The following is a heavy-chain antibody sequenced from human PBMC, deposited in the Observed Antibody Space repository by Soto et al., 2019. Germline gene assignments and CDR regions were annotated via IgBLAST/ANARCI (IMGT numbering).Heavy chain of an antibody. CDR3: ERHRSGYYSAFDF. D-gene: IGHD3-22*01. J-gene: IGHJ4*02. V-gene: IGHV5-51*01. CDR1: GYSFSSYW. CDR2: IYPGDSDT. Sequence: GESLKISCEGSGYSFSSYWIGWVRQMPGKGLEWMGIIYPGDSDTRYSPSFQGQVTISADKSINTAYLQWSSLKASDSAMYYCERHRSGYYSAFDFWGQGILVTVSS.